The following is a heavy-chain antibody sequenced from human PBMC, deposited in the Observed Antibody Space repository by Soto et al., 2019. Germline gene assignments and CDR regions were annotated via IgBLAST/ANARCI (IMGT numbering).Heavy chain of an antibody. Sequence: EVQLVESGGGLVQPGGSLRLSCAASGFTFSSYWMSWVRQAPGKGLEWVANIKQDGSEKYYVDSVKGRFTISRDNAKNSLYLQMNSLRAEDTAVYYCARGNVEYSSWDYYYGMDVWGQGTTVTVSS. J-gene: IGHJ6*02. V-gene: IGHV3-7*03. CDR3: ARGNVEYSSWDYYYGMDV. CDR2: IKQDGSEK. D-gene: IGHD6-6*01. CDR1: GFTFSSYW.